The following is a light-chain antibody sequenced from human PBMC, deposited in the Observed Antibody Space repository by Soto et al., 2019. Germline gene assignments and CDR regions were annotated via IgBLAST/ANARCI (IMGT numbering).Light chain of an antibody. V-gene: IGKV3-15*01. CDR1: QSVSSN. Sequence: EIVMTQSPATLSVSPGERATLSCRASQSVSSNLAWYQQKPGQAPRLLIYGASTRATGIPARFSGSGSGTDFTLTNSSPQTEDFAVYYCQADNNWPRTFGQGTKVEIK. J-gene: IGKJ1*01. CDR3: QADNNWPRT. CDR2: GAS.